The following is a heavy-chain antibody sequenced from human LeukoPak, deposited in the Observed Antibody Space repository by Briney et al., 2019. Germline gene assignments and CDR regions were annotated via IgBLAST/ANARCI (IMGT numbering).Heavy chain of an antibody. CDR1: GFTFGTYG. J-gene: IGHJ4*02. V-gene: IGHV3-74*01. Sequence: GGSLRLSCAASGFTFGTYGMHWVRQAPGKGLVWVSGINSDGGTTTYADSVKGRFTISRDNAKNTLYLQMNNLRAEDTAIYYCSTDTYVSGSYYRLFYWGQGTLVPVSA. D-gene: IGHD3-10*01. CDR3: STDTYVSGSYYRLFY. CDR2: INSDGGTT.